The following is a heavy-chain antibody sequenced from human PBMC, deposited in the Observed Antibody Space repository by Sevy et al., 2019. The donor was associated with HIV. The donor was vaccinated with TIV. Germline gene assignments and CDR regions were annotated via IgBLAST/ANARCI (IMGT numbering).Heavy chain of an antibody. D-gene: IGHD3-3*01. CDR1: GFTFEDYG. Sequence: GGSLRLSCAASGFTFEDYGMSWVRQVPGKGPEWVSGINWNGGSTSYADSVRGRFTISRDNAKNSLFLQMKGLRADDTAFYYCARDPPSYYDYWTGYHDHWGQRTRVTVSS. V-gene: IGHV3-20*04. CDR3: ARDPPSYYDYWTGYHDH. CDR2: INWNGGST. J-gene: IGHJ4*01.